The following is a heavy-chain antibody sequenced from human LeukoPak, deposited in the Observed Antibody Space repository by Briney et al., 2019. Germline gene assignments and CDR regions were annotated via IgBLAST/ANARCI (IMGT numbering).Heavy chain of an antibody. V-gene: IGHV1-69*05. CDR3: ARVDRYHYYPDV. CDR1: GGTFSSYS. J-gene: IGHJ6*03. CDR2: IMPLFNTA. Sequence: SVKVSCKASGGTFSSYSITWVRQAPGQGLEWMGGIMPLFNTANYAQQFQGRVTITTDESTSTAYMELSSLRFEDTAMYYCARVDRYHYYPDVWGKGTTVTVSS.